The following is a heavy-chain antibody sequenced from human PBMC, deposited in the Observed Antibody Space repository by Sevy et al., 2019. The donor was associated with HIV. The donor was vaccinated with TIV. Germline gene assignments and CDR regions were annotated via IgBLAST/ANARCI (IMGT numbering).Heavy chain of an antibody. Sequence: GGALRLSCTASGFAFSYFGMHWVRQAPGKGLEWVAFIWPDGKDKRYKDSVRGRLTVSRDNSKNTLYLQMNSLGVEDTAVYYCANGVWMGSCGTTTCFDSWGQGTLVTVSS. CDR2: IWPDGKDK. V-gene: IGHV3-30*02. J-gene: IGHJ4*02. D-gene: IGHD2-2*01. CDR1: GFAFSYFG. CDR3: ANGVWMGSCGTTTCFDS.